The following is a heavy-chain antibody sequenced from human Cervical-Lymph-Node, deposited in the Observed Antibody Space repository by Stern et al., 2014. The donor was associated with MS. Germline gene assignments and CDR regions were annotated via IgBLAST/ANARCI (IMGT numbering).Heavy chain of an antibody. V-gene: IGHV2-5*02. CDR3: AHKPGGSGWPYYAYGMDV. CDR1: GFSLSTTGVG. Sequence: QVTLKESGPTLVKPTQALALTCTVSGFSLSTTGVGVGWFRQPPGKALEWLALLYLDDDARYNTSLKSRLTITRDTSNNQVVLTMTNMDPVDTATYYCAHKPGGSGWPYYAYGMDVWGQGTTVTVSS. J-gene: IGHJ6*02. D-gene: IGHD6-19*01. CDR2: LYLDDDA.